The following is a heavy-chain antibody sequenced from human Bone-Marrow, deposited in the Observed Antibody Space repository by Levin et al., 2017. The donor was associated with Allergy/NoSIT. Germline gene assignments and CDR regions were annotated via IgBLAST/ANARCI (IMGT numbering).Heavy chain of an antibody. CDR1: GFTFSSYA. D-gene: IGHD3-10*01. J-gene: IGHJ4*02. CDR2: ISGSGGST. CDR3: AKDATSNGVVVIMVRYFDY. V-gene: IGHV3-23*01. Sequence: GGSLRLSCAASGFTFSSYAMSWVRQAPGKGLEWVSAISGSGGSTYYADSVKGRFTISRDNSKNTLYLQMNSLRAEDTAVYYCAKDATSNGVVVIMVRYFDYWGQGTLVTVSS.